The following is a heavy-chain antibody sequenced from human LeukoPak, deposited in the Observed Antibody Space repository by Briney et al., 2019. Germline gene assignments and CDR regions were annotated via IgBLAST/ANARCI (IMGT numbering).Heavy chain of an antibody. Sequence: GGSLRLSCAASGFTFTAYWMSWVRQAPGKGLAWVANIKQDGSEKYYVDSVKGRFTISRDNAKNSLYRQMNSLRAEDTAVYYCARERWERLDWGQGTLVTVSS. CDR3: ARERWERLD. J-gene: IGHJ4*02. D-gene: IGHD1-26*01. CDR2: IKQDGSEK. V-gene: IGHV3-7*01. CDR1: GFTFTAYW.